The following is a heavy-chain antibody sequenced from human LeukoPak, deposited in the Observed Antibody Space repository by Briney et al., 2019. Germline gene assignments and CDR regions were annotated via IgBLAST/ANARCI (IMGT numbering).Heavy chain of an antibody. J-gene: IGHJ4*03. CDR3: ARALSNRPYYDFWSGYRYFDY. D-gene: IGHD3-3*01. CDR1: GGSFSGYY. CDR2: INHSGST. Sequence: SETETLLCAVYGGSFSGYYWSWIRQPPGKGLEWIGEINHSGSTNYNPSLKSRVTISVDTSKNQFSLKLSSVTAADTAVYYCARALSNRPYYDFWSGYRYFDYRGPGTLFTASS. V-gene: IGHV4-34*01.